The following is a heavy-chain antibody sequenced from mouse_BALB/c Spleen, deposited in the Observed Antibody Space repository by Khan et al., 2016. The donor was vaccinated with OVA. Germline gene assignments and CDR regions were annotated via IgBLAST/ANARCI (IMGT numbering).Heavy chain of an antibody. D-gene: IGHD2-14*01. J-gene: IGHJ4*01. CDR1: GYSITSNYA. V-gene: IGHV3-2*02. Sequence: EVQLQESGPGLVKPSQSLSLTCTVTGYSITSNYAWNWIRQFPGNKLEWMGYISYSGSTNYNPSLKSRISITRDTSKNKFFLQLNYVTTEDTATXSCAIGNSFLYALDYCGHGTSIPVSS. CDR2: ISYSGST. CDR3: AIGNSFLYALDY.